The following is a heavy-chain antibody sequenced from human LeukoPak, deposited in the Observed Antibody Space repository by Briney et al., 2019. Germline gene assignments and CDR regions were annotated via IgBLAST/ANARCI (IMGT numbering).Heavy chain of an antibody. CDR2: ISWNSGSI. CDR1: GFTFDDYA. CDR3: ARDPDYGGPGPFWDY. V-gene: IGHV3-9*01. Sequence: GGSLRLSCAASGFTFDDYAMHWVRQAPGKGLEWVSGISWNSGSIGYADSVKGRFTISRDNAKNSLYLHMNGLRGDDTAVYFCARDPDYGGPGPFWDYWGQGTLVSVSS. J-gene: IGHJ4*02. D-gene: IGHD4-23*01.